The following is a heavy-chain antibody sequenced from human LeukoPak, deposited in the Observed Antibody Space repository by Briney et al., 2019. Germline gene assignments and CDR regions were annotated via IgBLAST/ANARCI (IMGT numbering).Heavy chain of an antibody. CDR1: GFTFGDYA. Sequence: GGSLRLSCTVSGFTFGDYAMSWVRQAPGKGLDWVGSIRSKAHGGTTEYAASVKGRFTISRGDSKSIAYLQMNSLKTEDTAVYYCTRDGSGSYGSARVTDYWGQGTLVTVSS. V-gene: IGHV3-49*04. D-gene: IGHD3-10*01. CDR3: TRDGSGSYGSARVTDY. J-gene: IGHJ4*02. CDR2: IRSKAHGGTT.